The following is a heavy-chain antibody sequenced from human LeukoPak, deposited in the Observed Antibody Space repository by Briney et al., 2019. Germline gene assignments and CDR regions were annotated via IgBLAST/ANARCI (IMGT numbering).Heavy chain of an antibody. CDR1: GGSLSGYY. D-gene: IGHD3-22*01. J-gene: IGHJ4*02. CDR2: INHSGST. Sequence: PSETLSLTRAVYGGSLSGYYWSWIRQPPGKGLEWIGEINHSGSTNYNPSLKSRVTISVDTSKNQFSLKLSSVTAADTAVYYCARHSTRPYDSSGYYYSAYWGQGTLVTVSS. V-gene: IGHV4-34*01. CDR3: ARHSTRPYDSSGYYYSAY.